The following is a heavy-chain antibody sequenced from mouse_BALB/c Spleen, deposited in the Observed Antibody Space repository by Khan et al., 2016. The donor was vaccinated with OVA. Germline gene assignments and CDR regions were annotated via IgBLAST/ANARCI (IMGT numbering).Heavy chain of an antibody. CDR1: GYSITSGYY. J-gene: IGHJ3*01. CDR3: ARAGRWFDY. V-gene: IGHV3-6*02. D-gene: IGHD3-3*01. CDR2: ITSGGSF. Sequence: EVQLQESGPGLVKPSQSLSLTCSVTGYSITSGYYWNWIRQFPGNKLEWMGYITSGGSFNYNPSLKNRISITRDTSNNQFFLKLNSVTPEDTATYYCARAGRWFDYWGKGTLVTVSA.